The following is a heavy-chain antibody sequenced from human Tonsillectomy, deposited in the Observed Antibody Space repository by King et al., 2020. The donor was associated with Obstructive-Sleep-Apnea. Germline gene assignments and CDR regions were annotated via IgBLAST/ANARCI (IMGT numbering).Heavy chain of an antibody. CDR2: IYHSGSP. CDR1: GYSISSGFY. V-gene: IGHV4-38-2*02. J-gene: IGHJ4*02. Sequence: QLQESGPGLVKTSETLSLTCTVSGYSISSGFYWGWIRQPPWKGLEWIGIIYHSGSPHYNPSLESRVTISVDTSKNQFSLQLRSGTAADTAVYYCARADGYNFGQHSYFDYWGQGTLVTVSS. CDR3: ARADGYNFGQHSYFDY. D-gene: IGHD5-24*01.